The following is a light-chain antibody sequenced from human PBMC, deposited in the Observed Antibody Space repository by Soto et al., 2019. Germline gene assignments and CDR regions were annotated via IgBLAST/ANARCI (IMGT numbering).Light chain of an antibody. V-gene: IGKV1-39*01. J-gene: IGKJ1*01. CDR2: AAS. Sequence: DIQMTQSPSSLSASVGDRVTITCRASQSISSYLNWYQQKPGKAPKLLIYAASSLQSGVPSRFSGSGSGTDFTLTISSLQPEDFATQYCQQSYSTLWTFGQGTKVDIK. CDR1: QSISSY. CDR3: QQSYSTLWT.